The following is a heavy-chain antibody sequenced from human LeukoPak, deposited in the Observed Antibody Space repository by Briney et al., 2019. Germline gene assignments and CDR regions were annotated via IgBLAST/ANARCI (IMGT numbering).Heavy chain of an antibody. CDR3: TRVRQWLTRKGDYYYMDV. J-gene: IGHJ6*03. Sequence: GGSLRLSCTASGFTFGDYAMSWFRQAPGKGLEWVGFIRSKAYGGTTEYAASVKGRFTISRDDSKSIAYLQMNSLKTEDTAVYYCTRVRQWLTRKGDYYYMDVWGKGTTVTVSS. CDR1: GFTFGDYA. CDR2: IRSKAYGGTT. V-gene: IGHV3-49*03. D-gene: IGHD6-19*01.